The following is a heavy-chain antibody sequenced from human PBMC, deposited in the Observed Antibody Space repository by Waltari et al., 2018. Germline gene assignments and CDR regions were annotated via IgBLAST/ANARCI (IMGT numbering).Heavy chain of an antibody. V-gene: IGHV4-4*02. J-gene: IGHJ4*02. Sequence: QVQLQESGPGLVKPSGTLSLTCAVSGGSISSSNWWSWVRQPPGKGLEWIGEIYHSGSTNYNPSLKSRVTISVDTSKNQFSLKLSSVTAADTAVYYCARTLGYSSSWYLFYYFDYWGQGTLVTVSS. D-gene: IGHD6-13*01. CDR1: GGSISSSNW. CDR3: ARTLGYSSSWYLFYYFDY. CDR2: IYHSGST.